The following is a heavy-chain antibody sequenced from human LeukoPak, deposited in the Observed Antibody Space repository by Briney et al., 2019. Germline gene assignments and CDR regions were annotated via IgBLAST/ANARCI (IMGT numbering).Heavy chain of an antibody. CDR1: VYTFTSYW. V-gene: IGHV5-51*01. D-gene: IGHD2-21*02. J-gene: IGHJ3*02. CDR3: ARIAYCGGDCYSDAFDI. CDR2: ISPGESDT. Sequence: SLMIFCKVSVYTFTSYWTGSVRQMPGKCLESMVIISPGESDTRYSPSFQGQVTISADKSISTAYLQWSSLKASDTAMYYCARIAYCGGDCYSDAFDIWGQGTMVTVSS.